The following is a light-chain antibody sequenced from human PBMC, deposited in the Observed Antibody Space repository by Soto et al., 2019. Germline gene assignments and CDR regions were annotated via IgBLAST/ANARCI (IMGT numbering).Light chain of an antibody. CDR1: QSVSSK. V-gene: IGKV3-15*01. CDR2: GAS. J-gene: IGKJ2*01. Sequence: EIVMTQSPATLSVSPGESATLSCRASQSVSSKLAWYQQKPGQAPRLLIYGASTRATGIPARFSGSGSGTEFTLTISGLQSEDFAVYYCQQYNTWYTFGQGTKPEIK. CDR3: QQYNTWYT.